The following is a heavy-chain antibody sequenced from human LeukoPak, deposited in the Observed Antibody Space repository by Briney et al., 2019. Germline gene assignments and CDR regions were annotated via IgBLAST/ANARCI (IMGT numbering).Heavy chain of an antibody. Sequence: GGSLRLSCAASGFTFSNYAMHWVRQAPGKGLEWVAVIWYDGSNKYYADSVKGRFTISRDNSKNTLYLQMNSLRAEDTAVYYCARAVVRGVIIRYFDYWGQGTLVTVSS. CDR2: IWYDGSNK. CDR3: ARAVVRGVIIRYFDY. D-gene: IGHD3-10*01. CDR1: GFTFSNYA. J-gene: IGHJ4*02. V-gene: IGHV3-33*01.